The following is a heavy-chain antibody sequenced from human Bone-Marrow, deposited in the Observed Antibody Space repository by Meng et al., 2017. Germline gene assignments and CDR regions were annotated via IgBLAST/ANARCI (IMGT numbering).Heavy chain of an antibody. CDR1: GFTFDDYT. D-gene: IGHD6-13*01. CDR3: AKDIRSEQQLVNYYYGMDV. CDR2: ISWDGGST. V-gene: IGHV3-43*01. Sequence: GESLKISCAASGFTFDDYTMHWVRQAPGKGLEWVSLISWDGGSTYYADSVKGRFIISRDNSKNSLYLQMNSLRTEDTALYYCAKDIRSEQQLVNYYYGMDVWGQGTTVTVSS. J-gene: IGHJ6*02.